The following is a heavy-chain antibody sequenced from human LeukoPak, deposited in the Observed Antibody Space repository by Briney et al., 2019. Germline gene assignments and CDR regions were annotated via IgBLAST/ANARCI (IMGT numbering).Heavy chain of an antibody. Sequence: GGSLRLSCAASGFTFSSYAMSWVRQAPGKGLEWVSAISGSGGSTYYADSVKGRFTISRDNSKNTLYLQMNSLRAEDTAVYHCAKDIVVVPAANNWFDPWGQGTLVTVSS. CDR1: GFTFSSYA. V-gene: IGHV3-23*01. CDR2: ISGSGGST. D-gene: IGHD2-2*01. J-gene: IGHJ5*02. CDR3: AKDIVVVPAANNWFDP.